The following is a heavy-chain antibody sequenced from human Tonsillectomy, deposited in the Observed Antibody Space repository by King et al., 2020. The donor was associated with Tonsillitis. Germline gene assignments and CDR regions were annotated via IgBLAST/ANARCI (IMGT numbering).Heavy chain of an antibody. D-gene: IGHD2-21*02. J-gene: IGHJ5*02. CDR2: IYPGDSDT. CDR3: ARTYCGGDCTTGFDP. Sequence: QLVQSGAEVKKPGESLKISCKVSEYSFTNYWIAWVRQMPGKGLEWVGIIYPGDSDTRYSTSFQGQVTISADKSISTAYLQWSSLKASDTAMYYCARTYCGGDCTTGFDPWGQGTLVTVSS. V-gene: IGHV5-51*03. CDR1: EYSFTNYW.